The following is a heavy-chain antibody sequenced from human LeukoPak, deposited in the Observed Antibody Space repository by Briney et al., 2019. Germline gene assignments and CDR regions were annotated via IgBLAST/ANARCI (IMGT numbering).Heavy chain of an antibody. D-gene: IGHD6-13*01. CDR3: ARVTIAAAGDRRYYFDY. CDR2: INHSGST. CDR1: GGSFSGYY. V-gene: IGHV4-34*01. Sequence: SSETLSLTCAVYGGSFSGYYWSWIRQPPGKGLEWIGEINHSGSTNYNPSLKSRVTISVDTSKNQFSLKLSSVTAADTAVYYCARVTIAAAGDRRYYFDYWGQGTLVTVSS. J-gene: IGHJ4*02.